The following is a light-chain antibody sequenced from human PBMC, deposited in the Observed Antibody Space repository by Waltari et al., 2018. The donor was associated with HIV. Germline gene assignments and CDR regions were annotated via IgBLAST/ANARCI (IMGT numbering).Light chain of an antibody. Sequence: QSALTQPPSASGSPGQSVTISSAGTSSDIGLYNSVSWYQHHPGKAPKLMISDVSRRPSGVPDRFSGSKSGNTASLTVSGLQADDEATYYCFSYAGNNFLLFGGGTKLTVL. CDR2: DVS. CDR1: SSDIGLYNS. CDR3: FSYAGNNFLL. J-gene: IGLJ2*01. V-gene: IGLV2-8*01.